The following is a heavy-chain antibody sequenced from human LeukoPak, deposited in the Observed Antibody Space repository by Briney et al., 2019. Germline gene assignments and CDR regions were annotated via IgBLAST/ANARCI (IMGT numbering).Heavy chain of an antibody. J-gene: IGHJ4*02. CDR3: ARIGGWFGNDY. CDR1: GFAFSSYW. Sequence: PGGSLRLSCAASGFAFSSYWMSWVRQAPGKGLECVANIRPDGSEKDYVDSVKGRFTISRDNAKNSLYLQKNSLRAEDTALYYCARIGGWFGNDYWGQGTLVTVSS. D-gene: IGHD3-10*01. CDR2: IRPDGSEK. V-gene: IGHV3-7*05.